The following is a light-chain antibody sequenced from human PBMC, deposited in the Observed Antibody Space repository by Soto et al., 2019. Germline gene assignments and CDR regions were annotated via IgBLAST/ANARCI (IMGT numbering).Light chain of an antibody. CDR3: RSYAGSNTYV. Sequence: QSALTQPASVSGSPGQSITISCTGTSSDVGAYNYVSWYQQHPGKAPKLMIYEVTNRPSGVSNRFSGSKSGNTASLTISGLQAEDDADYYCRSYAGSNTYVFGSGTKLTVL. J-gene: IGLJ1*01. V-gene: IGLV2-14*01. CDR1: SSDVGAYNY. CDR2: EVT.